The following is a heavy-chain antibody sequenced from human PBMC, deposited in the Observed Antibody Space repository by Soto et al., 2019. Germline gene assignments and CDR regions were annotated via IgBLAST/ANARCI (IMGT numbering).Heavy chain of an antibody. CDR3: ARHPERIAQIGLFDP. CDR1: GFTFSSYS. Sequence: EVQLVESGGGLVQPGGSLRLSCAASGFTFSSYSMNWDRQAPGTGLEWVSYISSSSSTIYYADSVKGRFTISRDNAKNSLYLQMNSLRAEDTAVYYCARHPERIAQIGLFDPLGQGTLVTVSS. CDR2: ISSSSSTI. J-gene: IGHJ5*02. D-gene: IGHD6-13*01. V-gene: IGHV3-48*01.